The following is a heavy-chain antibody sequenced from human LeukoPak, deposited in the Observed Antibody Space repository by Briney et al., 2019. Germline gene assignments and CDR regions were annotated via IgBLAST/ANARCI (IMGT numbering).Heavy chain of an antibody. V-gene: IGHV3-48*02. J-gene: IGHJ4*02. D-gene: IGHD6-13*01. Sequence: GGSLRLSCAASGFTFSTYNMNWVRQAPGKGLEWVSYISSSSTTIYYADSVKGRFTISRDNAKNSLYLQMDSPRDEDTAMYYCARVWNGQQLVLGDYWGQGTLVTVSS. CDR2: ISSSSTTI. CDR3: ARVWNGQQLVLGDY. CDR1: GFTFSTYN.